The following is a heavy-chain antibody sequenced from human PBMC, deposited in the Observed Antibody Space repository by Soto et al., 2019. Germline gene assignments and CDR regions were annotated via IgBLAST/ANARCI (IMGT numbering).Heavy chain of an antibody. CDR2: IWYDGSNK. J-gene: IGHJ6*03. CDR3: ARAVGCSSTGCSPGGRQNYYYYYMDV. CDR1: GFTFSSYG. V-gene: IGHV3-33*01. D-gene: IGHD2-2*01. Sequence: QVQLVESGGGVVQPGRSLRLSCAASGFTFSSYGMHWVRQAPGKGLEWVAVIWYDGSNKYYADSVKGRFTISRDNSKNKLYLQMNSLRAEDTAVYYCARAVGCSSTGCSPGGRQNYYYYYMDVWGKGTTVTVSS.